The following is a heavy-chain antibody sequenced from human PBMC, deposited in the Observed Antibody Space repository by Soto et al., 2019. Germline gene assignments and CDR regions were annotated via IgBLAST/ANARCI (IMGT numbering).Heavy chain of an antibody. CDR1: GFTFDDYA. J-gene: IGHJ4*02. Sequence: GGSLRLSCAASGFTFDDYAMHWVRQAPGKGLEWVSGISWNSGSIGYADSVKGRFTISRDNAKNSLYLQMNSLRAEDTALYYCAKDWGSSWYFDYWGQGTLVTVSS. D-gene: IGHD6-13*01. CDR3: AKDWGSSWYFDY. V-gene: IGHV3-9*01. CDR2: ISWNSGSI.